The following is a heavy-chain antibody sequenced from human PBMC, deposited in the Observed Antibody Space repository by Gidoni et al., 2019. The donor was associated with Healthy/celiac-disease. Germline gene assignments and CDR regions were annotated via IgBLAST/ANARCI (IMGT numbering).Heavy chain of an antibody. J-gene: IGHJ3*02. V-gene: IGHV3-23*01. CDR3: AKVVAARTDAFDI. CDR2: ISGSGGST. CDR1: GFPFGSNA. Sequence: EVQLSASGGALVETGGSLRLSCAASGFPFGSNAMSWVRQAPGKGLDGVSSISGSGGSTYYADSVEGRFTISRDNPNNTLYLQMNSLRAEDTAVYYCAKVVAARTDAFDIWGQGTMVTVSS. D-gene: IGHD1-26*01.